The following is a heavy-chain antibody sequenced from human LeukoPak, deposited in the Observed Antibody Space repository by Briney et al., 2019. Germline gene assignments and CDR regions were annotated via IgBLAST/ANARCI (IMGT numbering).Heavy chain of an antibody. Sequence: PSETLSLTCAVYGGSFSGYYWSWIRQAPGEGLEWVSVIYSGGSTYYADSVKGRLTISRDNSKNMLYLQMNSLRAEDTAVYYCARDQIVVVPAASPYYYGMDIWGRGTTVTVSS. CDR3: ARDQIVVVPAASPYYYGMDI. D-gene: IGHD2-2*01. J-gene: IGHJ6*02. CDR1: GGSFSGYY. CDR2: IYSGGST. V-gene: IGHV3-53*01.